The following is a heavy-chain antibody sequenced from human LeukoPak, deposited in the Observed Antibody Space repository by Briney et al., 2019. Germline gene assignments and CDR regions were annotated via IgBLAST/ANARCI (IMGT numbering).Heavy chain of an antibody. J-gene: IGHJ4*02. CDR2: TSFDGTNK. CDR1: GFPFSHYA. V-gene: IGHV3-30*04. CDR3: AKGVYYERPWYFDY. D-gene: IGHD3-22*01. Sequence: PPGRSLRLSCAASGFPFSHYAMHWVRQAPGKGLECVAFTSFDGTNKFYADSVKGRFNIPRETSKNALCLQMASLRAEDTAVYYCAKGVYYERPWYFDYWGQGTLVTASS.